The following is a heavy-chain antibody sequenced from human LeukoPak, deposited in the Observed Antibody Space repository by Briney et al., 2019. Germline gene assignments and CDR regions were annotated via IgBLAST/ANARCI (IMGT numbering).Heavy chain of an antibody. J-gene: IGHJ4*02. D-gene: IGHD2-21*02. Sequence: GSLRLSCAASGFTFSSYSMNWVRQAPGKGLEWVSFIRKDGYSQKYAGSVEGRFTISRDNSKNTVFLHLTSLRSEDTAMYYCAKDRGDFPPYFDFWGQGTLVTVSS. CDR3: AKDRGDFPPYFDF. CDR1: GFTFSSYS. V-gene: IGHV3-30*02. CDR2: IRKDGYSQ.